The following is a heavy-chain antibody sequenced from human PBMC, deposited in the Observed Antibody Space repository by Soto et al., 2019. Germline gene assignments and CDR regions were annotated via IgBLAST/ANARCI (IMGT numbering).Heavy chain of an antibody. V-gene: IGHV4-39*01. CDR3: ATSKWFDP. CDR2: IYYSGST. CDR1: GGSISSRGYY. Sequence: SETLSLTCTVSGGSISSRGYYWGWIRQPPGKGLEWIGTIYYSGSTYYNPSLKSRVTISVDTSKNQFSLKLSSVTAADTAVYYSATSKWFDPWGQGTLVTLSS. J-gene: IGHJ5*02.